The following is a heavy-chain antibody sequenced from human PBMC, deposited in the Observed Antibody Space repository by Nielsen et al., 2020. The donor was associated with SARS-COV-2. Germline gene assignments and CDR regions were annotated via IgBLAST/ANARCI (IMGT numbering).Heavy chain of an antibody. V-gene: IGHV4-61*01. D-gene: IGHD5-24*01. CDR2: IFYRGNT. J-gene: IGHJ4*02. Sequence: SETLPLTCIVSGGSISSGSHYWSWLRQPPGKGLEWIGYIFYRGNTNYNPSLKSRVPISVDTSKNQFSLKVNSVTAADTAVYYCVRIDMATISVDYWGRGTLVTVSS. CDR3: VRIDMATISVDY. CDR1: GGSISSGSHY.